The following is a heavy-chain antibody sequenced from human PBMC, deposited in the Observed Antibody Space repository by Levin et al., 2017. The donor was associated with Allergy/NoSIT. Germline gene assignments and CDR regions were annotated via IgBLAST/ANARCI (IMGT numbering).Heavy chain of an antibody. Sequence: TGGSLRLSCAASGFTFRSYAMHWVRQAPGKGLEWVALISYDGSNKYYADSVKGRFTISRDNSKSTLFLQMNSLRTEDTAVYYCARDLYSGLGVFLFDCWGQGTLVTVSS. CDR3: ARDLYSGLGVFLFDC. CDR1: GFTFRSYA. V-gene: IGHV3-30*04. J-gene: IGHJ4*02. D-gene: IGHD3-16*01. CDR2: ISYDGSNK.